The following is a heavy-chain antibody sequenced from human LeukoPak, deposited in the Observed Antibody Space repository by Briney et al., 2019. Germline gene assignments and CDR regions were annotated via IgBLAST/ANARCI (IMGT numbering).Heavy chain of an antibody. CDR2: IHNSGTT. Sequence: PSETLSLTCAVSGGPFSGYFWSWIRQSSGKGLEWIGEIHNSGTTNYNPSLNSRVTISEDTSKNQFYLNLSSVTAADTAVYYCARRYYYNLGSFPFDFWGQGTLVAVSS. CDR3: ARRYYYNLGSFPFDF. V-gene: IGHV4-34*01. D-gene: IGHD3-10*01. CDR1: GGPFSGYF. J-gene: IGHJ4*02.